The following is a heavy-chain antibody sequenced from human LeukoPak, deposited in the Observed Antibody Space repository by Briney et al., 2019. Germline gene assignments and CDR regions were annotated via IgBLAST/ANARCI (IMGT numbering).Heavy chain of an antibody. V-gene: IGHV4-59*01. CDR3: ARARYVNSFYAFDI. D-gene: IGHD3-9*01. J-gene: IGHJ3*02. CDR2: LSKSGDT. CDR1: GGSISSYY. Sequence: SETLSLTCTVSGGSISSYYWSWIRLPPGKGLEWIGYLSKSGDTNYSPSLKSRVTIFGDTSKNQFFLKLSSVTAADTAVYYCARARYVNSFYAFDIWGQGTLVTVSS.